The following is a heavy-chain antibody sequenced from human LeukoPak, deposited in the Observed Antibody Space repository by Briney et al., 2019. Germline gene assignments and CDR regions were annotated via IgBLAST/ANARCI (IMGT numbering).Heavy chain of an antibody. CDR3: ARDLEAANTYYFDY. D-gene: IGHD6-13*01. V-gene: IGHV3-66*01. CDR2: ISSAGTT. J-gene: IGHJ4*02. CDR1: GFTVSSNY. Sequence: GGSLRLSCAASGFTVSSNYISWVRQAPGKGLEWVSIISSAGTTYYADSVKGRFTISRDNSKNTVYLQVNSLRDEDTAVYYCARDLEAANTYYFDYWGQGTMVTVSS.